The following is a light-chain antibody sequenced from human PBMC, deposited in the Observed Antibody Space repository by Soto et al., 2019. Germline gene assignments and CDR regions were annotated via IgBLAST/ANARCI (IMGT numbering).Light chain of an antibody. J-gene: IGLJ1*01. V-gene: IGLV3-1*01. CDR3: QAWDSSTGDV. Sequence: SYELTQPPSVSVSPGQTASITCSGDKLGDKYACWYQQKPGQSPVLVIYQDSKRPSGIPERFSGSNSGDTATLTITGTQAMDEAYYYCQAWDSSTGDVFGTGTKLTVL. CDR2: QDS. CDR1: KLGDKY.